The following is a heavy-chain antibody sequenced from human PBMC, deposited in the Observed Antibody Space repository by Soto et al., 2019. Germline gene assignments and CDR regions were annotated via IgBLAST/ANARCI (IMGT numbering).Heavy chain of an antibody. CDR1: GGSVSNYY. CDR2: ISHSGST. V-gene: IGHV4-59*02. D-gene: IGHD2-21*01. J-gene: IGHJ5*02. Sequence: PSETLSLTCTVSGGSVSNYYWSWIRQPPGKGLEWIGYISHSGSTNYNPSLNSRVTISVDTSKNQFSLKLTSVTAADTAVYFCARERGCTHRACCWFDPWGQGTLVTVSS. CDR3: ARERGCTHRACCWFDP.